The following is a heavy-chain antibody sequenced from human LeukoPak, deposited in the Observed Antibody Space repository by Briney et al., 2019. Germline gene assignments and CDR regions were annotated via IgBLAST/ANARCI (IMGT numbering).Heavy chain of an antibody. CDR2: INWNGGST. CDR3: ARPGGKWPYDYGGNY. J-gene: IGHJ4*02. CDR1: GFTFDDYG. Sequence: GGSLRLSCAASGFTFDDYGMSWVRQAPGKGLEWVSGINWNGGSTGYADSVKGRFTISRDNAKNSLYLQMNSLRAEDTAVYYCARPGGKWPYDYGGNYWGQGTLVTVSS. V-gene: IGHV3-20*04. D-gene: IGHD3-16*01.